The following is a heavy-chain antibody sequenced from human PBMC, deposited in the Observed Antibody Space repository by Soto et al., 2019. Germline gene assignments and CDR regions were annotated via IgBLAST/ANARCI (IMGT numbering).Heavy chain of an antibody. V-gene: IGHV3-21*01. CDR2: ISSGSSYI. CDR1: GFTFSSYS. J-gene: IGHJ6*02. D-gene: IGHD3-3*01. CDR3: ARDVSLRPFKIFGETYYYYSGMDV. Sequence: GGSLRLSCAASGFTFSSYSMNWVRQAPGKGLEWVSSISSGSSYIYYADSVKGRFTISRDNAKNSLYLQMNSLRAEDTAVYYCARDVSLRPFKIFGETYYYYSGMDVWGQGTTVTVYS.